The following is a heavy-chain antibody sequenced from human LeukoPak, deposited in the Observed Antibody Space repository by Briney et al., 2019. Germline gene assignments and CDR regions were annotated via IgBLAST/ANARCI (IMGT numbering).Heavy chain of an antibody. CDR2: IYYSGST. Sequence: SQTLSLTCTVSGGSISSGSYYWSWIRQPPGKGLEWIGYIYYSGSTNYNPSLKSRVTISVDTSKNQFSLKLSSVTAADTAVYYCARDRYSSSWYVPFDPWGQGTLVAVSS. CDR1: GGSISSGSYY. CDR3: ARDRYSSSWYVPFDP. D-gene: IGHD6-13*01. V-gene: IGHV4-61*01. J-gene: IGHJ5*02.